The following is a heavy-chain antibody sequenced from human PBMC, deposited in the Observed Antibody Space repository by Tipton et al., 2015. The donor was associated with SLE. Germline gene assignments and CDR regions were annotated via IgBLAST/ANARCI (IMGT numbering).Heavy chain of an antibody. Sequence: TLFLTCAVYGGSFSGYYWSWIRQPPGKGLEWIGEINHSGSTYYNPSLKSRVTISGDTSKNQFSLKLSSVTAADTAVYYCARGGVVVAATLFDYWGQGTLVTVSS. CDR2: INHSGST. D-gene: IGHD2-15*01. CDR3: ARGGVVVAATLFDY. J-gene: IGHJ4*02. V-gene: IGHV4-34*01. CDR1: GGSFSGYY.